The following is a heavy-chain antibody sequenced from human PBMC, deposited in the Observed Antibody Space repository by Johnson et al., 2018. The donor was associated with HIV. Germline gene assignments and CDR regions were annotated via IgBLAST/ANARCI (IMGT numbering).Heavy chain of an antibody. CDR2: ISYDGSNK. Sequence: QVQLVESGGGVVQPGRSLRLSCAASGFTFSSYAMHWVRQAPGKGLEWVALISYDGSNKFYADSVKGRFTISRDKSKKTLYLQMNSLRLEDTAIYYCARAAIVVLPAGAVDIWGRGTMVTVSS. D-gene: IGHD2-2*01. J-gene: IGHJ3*02. CDR3: ARAAIVVLPAGAVDI. CDR1: GFTFSSYA. V-gene: IGHV3-30*04.